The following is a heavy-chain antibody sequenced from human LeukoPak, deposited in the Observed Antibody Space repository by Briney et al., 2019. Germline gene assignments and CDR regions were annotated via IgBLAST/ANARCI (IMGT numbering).Heavy chain of an antibody. CDR1: GGSFSGYY. J-gene: IGHJ5*02. CDR2: INHSGST. Sequence: SETLSLTCAVYGGSFSGYYWSWIRQPPGKGLEWIGEINHSGSTNYNPSLKSRVTISVDTSKNQFSLKLTSVSAADTAVYYCVRGPYGSGISNWFDPWGQGTQVIVSS. CDR3: VRGPYGSGISNWFDP. D-gene: IGHD3-10*01. V-gene: IGHV4-34*01.